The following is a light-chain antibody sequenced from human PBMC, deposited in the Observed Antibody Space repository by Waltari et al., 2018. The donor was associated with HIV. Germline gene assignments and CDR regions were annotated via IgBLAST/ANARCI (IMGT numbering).Light chain of an antibody. CDR2: DVS. V-gene: IGLV2-14*03. CDR3: SSYTSSSTLRV. J-gene: IGLJ1*01. Sequence: QSALTQPASVSGSPGQSITLSCTGTSSDAGGYNYVSWYQQHPGKAPKLMIYDVSNRPSGVSNRFSGSKSGNTASLTISGLQAEDEADYYCSSYTSSSTLRVFGTGTKVTVL. CDR1: SSDAGGYNY.